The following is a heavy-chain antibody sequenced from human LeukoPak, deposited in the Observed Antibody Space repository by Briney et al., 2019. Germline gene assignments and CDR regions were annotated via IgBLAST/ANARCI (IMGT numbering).Heavy chain of an antibody. J-gene: IGHJ4*02. D-gene: IGHD2-2*02. V-gene: IGHV3-23*01. CDR1: GFTFTTYA. Sequence: GGSLRLSSAAPGFTFTTYAMSWVRQALGKGLEWGSTISSSGGSTDYADSAKSPVTISRDKSKNTLYIQMKTLREQDTALYYSAKEIAFCNSNTCYNPNDYRGPGTLVTVAS. CDR2: ISSSGGST. CDR3: AKEIAFCNSNTCYNPNDY.